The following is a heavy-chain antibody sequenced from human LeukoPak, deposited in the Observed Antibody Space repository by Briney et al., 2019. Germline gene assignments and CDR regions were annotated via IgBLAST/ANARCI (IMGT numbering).Heavy chain of an antibody. J-gene: IGHJ5*02. CDR3: ARHVTGSLWFGELSNWFDP. CDR2: IYYSGST. Sequence: PSETLSLTCTVSGGSISSSSYYWGWIRQPRGKGLEWIGSIYYSGSTYYNPSLKSRVTISVDTSKNQFSLKLSSVTAADTAVYYCARHVTGSLWFGELSNWFDPWGQGTLVTVSS. CDR1: GGSISSSSYY. D-gene: IGHD3-10*01. V-gene: IGHV4-39*01.